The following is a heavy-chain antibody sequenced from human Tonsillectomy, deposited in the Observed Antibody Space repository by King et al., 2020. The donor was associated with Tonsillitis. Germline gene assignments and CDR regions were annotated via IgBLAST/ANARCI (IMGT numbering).Heavy chain of an antibody. D-gene: IGHD2-8*02. CDR1: GYTFFDYS. CDR3: ARVTGGLLPFDF. V-gene: IGHV1-2*06. J-gene: IGHJ4*02. Sequence: VQLVQSGADVKKPGASVKVSCKASGYTFFDYSIHWVRQAPGQGLQWMGRISPDSGRTDYDLSFEDRVTINRDTSINTVYMELTRLRSDDKAVYFCARVTGGLLPFDFWGQGTLVTVST. CDR2: ISPDSGRT.